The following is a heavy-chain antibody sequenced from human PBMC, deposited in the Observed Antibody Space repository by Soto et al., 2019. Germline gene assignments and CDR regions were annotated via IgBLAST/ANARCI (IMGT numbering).Heavy chain of an antibody. CDR2: ISAYNGNT. J-gene: IGHJ4*02. Sequence: QVQLVQSGAEVKKPGASVKVSCKAAGYTFTSYGISWVRQAPGQGVEWMGWISAYNGNTNYAQKLQGRVTMTTDTSTSTAYMELRSLRSDDTAVYYCARGNYIVATITGETTVTQDYWGQGTLVTVSS. CDR3: ARGNYIVATITGETTVTQDY. V-gene: IGHV1-18*01. CDR1: GYTFTSYG. D-gene: IGHD5-12*01.